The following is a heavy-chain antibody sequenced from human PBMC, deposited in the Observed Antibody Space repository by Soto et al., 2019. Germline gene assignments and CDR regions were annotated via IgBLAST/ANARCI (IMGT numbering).Heavy chain of an antibody. CDR1: GFTFSSYA. D-gene: IGHD6-13*01. V-gene: IGHV3-48*02. Sequence: GGSLRLSCAASGFTFSSYAMHWVRQAPGKGLEWVSYISSTSATTTYADSVKGRFTISRDNAKNSLYLQMNSLTDEDTAVYYCARGGAGRPDYWGQGTLVTVSS. CDR3: ARGGAGRPDY. J-gene: IGHJ4*01. CDR2: ISSTSATT.